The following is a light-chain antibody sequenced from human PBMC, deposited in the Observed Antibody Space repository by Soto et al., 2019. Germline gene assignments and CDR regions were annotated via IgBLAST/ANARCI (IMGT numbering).Light chain of an antibody. V-gene: IGKV3-15*01. CDR2: GAS. CDR1: QSVGSD. CDR3: QQYNNWPRT. J-gene: IGKJ1*01. Sequence: EIVMTQSPATLSVSPGERATISCRASQSVGSDLAWYQHNPGQAPRLLIYGASTRATGTPARVSGSGSGTEFTLTISSLQSEDFAVYYCQQYNNWPRTFGQGTKVDIK.